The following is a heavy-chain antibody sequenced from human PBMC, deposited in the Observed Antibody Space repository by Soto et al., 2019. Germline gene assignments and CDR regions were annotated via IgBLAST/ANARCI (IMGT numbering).Heavy chain of an antibody. CDR3: AKDGPIVVVPAAINDY. J-gene: IGHJ4*02. CDR1: GFTFSSYA. Sequence: PGGSLRLSCAASGFTFSSYAMSWVRQAPGKGLEWVSAISGSGGSTYYADSVKGRFTISRDNSKNTLYLQMNSLRAEDTAVYYSAKDGPIVVVPAAINDYWGQGTLVTVSS. CDR2: ISGSGGST. D-gene: IGHD2-2*01. V-gene: IGHV3-23*01.